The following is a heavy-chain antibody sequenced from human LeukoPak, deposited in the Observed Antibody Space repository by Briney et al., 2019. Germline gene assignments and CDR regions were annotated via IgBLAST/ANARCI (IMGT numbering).Heavy chain of an antibody. D-gene: IGHD2-15*01. J-gene: IGHJ6*03. V-gene: IGHV1-2*02. CDR2: INPNSGGT. Sequence: ASVKVSCKASGYTFTGYYIHWVRQAPGQGLEWMGWINPNSGGTNYAQKFQGRVTMTRDTSISTAYMELSRLRSDDTAVYYCARVKYCSGGSCYSGYMDVWGKGTTVTVSS. CDR3: ARVKYCSGGSCYSGYMDV. CDR1: GYTFTGYY.